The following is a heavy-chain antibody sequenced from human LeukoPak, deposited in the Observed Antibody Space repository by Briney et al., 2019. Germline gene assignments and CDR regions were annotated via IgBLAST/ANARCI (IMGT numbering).Heavy chain of an antibody. Sequence: GGSLRLSCAASGFTFSSYGMHWVRQAPGKGLEWVAFIRYDGGNKYYADSVKGRFTISRDNSKNTLYLQMNSLRAEDTAVYYCAKAVDSSATWFDPWGQGTLVTVSS. J-gene: IGHJ5*02. V-gene: IGHV3-30*02. CDR2: IRYDGGNK. CDR1: GFTFSSYG. D-gene: IGHD6-25*01. CDR3: AKAVDSSATWFDP.